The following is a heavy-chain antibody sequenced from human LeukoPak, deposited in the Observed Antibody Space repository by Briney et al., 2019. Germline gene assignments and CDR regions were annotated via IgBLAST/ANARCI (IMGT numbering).Heavy chain of an antibody. Sequence: NPSETLSLTCTVSGGSISSSSYYRGWIRQPPGKGLEWIGSIYYSGSTYYNPSLKSRVTISVDTSKNQFSLKLSSVTAADTAVYYCARLDYDILTGYPYYFDYWGQGTLVTVSS. J-gene: IGHJ4*02. V-gene: IGHV4-39*01. CDR3: ARLDYDILTGYPYYFDY. CDR2: IYYSGST. D-gene: IGHD3-9*01. CDR1: GGSISSSSYY.